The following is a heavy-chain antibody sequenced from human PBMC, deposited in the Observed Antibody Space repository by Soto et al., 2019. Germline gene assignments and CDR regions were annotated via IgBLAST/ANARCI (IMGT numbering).Heavy chain of an antibody. D-gene: IGHD6-13*01. CDR3: ARAAAAAGRGGFGWD. CDR1: GYTFTSYG. V-gene: IGHV1-18*04. J-gene: IGHJ4*02. CDR2: ISAYNGNT. Sequence: QVQLVQSGAEVKKPGASVKDSCKASGYTFTSYGISWVRQAPGQGLEWMGWISAYNGNTNYAQKLQGRVTMTTDTSTSTAYMELRSLRSDDTAVYYCARAAAAAGRGGFGWDWGQGTLVTVSS.